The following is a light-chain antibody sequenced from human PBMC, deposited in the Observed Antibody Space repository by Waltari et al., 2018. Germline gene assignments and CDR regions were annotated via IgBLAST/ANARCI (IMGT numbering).Light chain of an antibody. CDR3: MQGKNWPWT. CDR2: RVA. Sequence: SRLSGEWHPDFSWVQQGPGQCPRRLISRVANRDSGVPDRFSGSGSATYFTLKISRVEAEDVGIDYCMQGKNWPWTFGQGTRVEIK. V-gene: IGKV2-30*01. CDR1: SRLSGEWHPD. J-gene: IGKJ1*01.